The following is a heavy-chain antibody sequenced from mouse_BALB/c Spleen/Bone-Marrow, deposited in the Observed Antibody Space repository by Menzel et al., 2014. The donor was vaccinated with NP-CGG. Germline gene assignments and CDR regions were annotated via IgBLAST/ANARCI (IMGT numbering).Heavy chain of an antibody. J-gene: IGHJ2*01. CDR2: IVPRGGYT. D-gene: IGHD1-2*01. CDR3: AGEDITTAFFDY. CDR1: GYTFTDYT. Sequence: QVQLKESASELARPGASVRLSCRASGYTFTDYTMQWVKQRPGQGLEWVGYIVPRGGYTDYNQKFKDKTTLTADKSSSTAYMLLSRMISEDSAVYYCAGEDITTAFFDYWGQGTTLTVSS. V-gene: IGHV1-4*02.